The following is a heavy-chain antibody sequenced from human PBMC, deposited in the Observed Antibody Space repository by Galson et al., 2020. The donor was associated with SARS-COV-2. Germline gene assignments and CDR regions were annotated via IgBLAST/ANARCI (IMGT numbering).Heavy chain of an antibody. Sequence: SETLSLTCAVYGGSFRNYYWTWIRQSPEKGLEWLGEINHRGSTNYNPSLKSRVAMSVDASKNQFSLSLSSVTAADTAVYYCARGAEDGRLIVVVPYYYSYMDVWGSGSTFTVSS. D-gene: IGHD2-15*01. V-gene: IGHV4-34*01. CDR1: GGSFRNYY. CDR2: INHRGST. CDR3: ARGAEDGRLIVVVPYYYSYMDV. J-gene: IGHJ6*03.